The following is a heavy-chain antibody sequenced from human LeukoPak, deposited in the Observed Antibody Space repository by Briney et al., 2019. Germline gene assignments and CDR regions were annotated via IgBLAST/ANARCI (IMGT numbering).Heavy chain of an antibody. CDR3: ARDLRTRYSGSYSDY. D-gene: IGHD1-26*01. V-gene: IGHV3-7*01. CDR1: GFTFSSYW. Sequence: GGPLRLSCAASGFTFSSYWMSWVRQAPGEGLEWVANIKQDGSEKYYVDSVEGRFTISRDNAKNSLYMQMNSLRAEDTAVYYCARDLRTRYSGSYSDYWGQGTLVTVSS. CDR2: IKQDGSEK. J-gene: IGHJ4*02.